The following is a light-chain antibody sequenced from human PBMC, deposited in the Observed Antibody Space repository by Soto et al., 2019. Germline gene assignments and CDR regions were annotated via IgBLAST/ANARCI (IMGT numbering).Light chain of an antibody. V-gene: IGKV1-5*01. CDR1: QTISSW. CDR3: QQFHSFSRT. CDR2: DAS. J-gene: IGKJ1*01. Sequence: IQMTQSPSTLSGSVGDRVTITCRASQTISSWLAWYQQKPGKAPNLLIYDASTLESGVPSRFSGSGSGTEFTLTISSLQPEDFATYYCQQFHSFSRTFGQGTKVDIK.